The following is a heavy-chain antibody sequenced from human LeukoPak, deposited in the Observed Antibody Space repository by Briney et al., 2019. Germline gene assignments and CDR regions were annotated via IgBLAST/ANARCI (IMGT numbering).Heavy chain of an antibody. CDR3: AREDASSLDV. J-gene: IGHJ6*04. V-gene: IGHV3-21*01. D-gene: IGHD3-10*01. CDR2: ISSSSTYT. Sequence: GGSLRLSCAASGFTFSSYDMNWVRQAPGKGLEWVSSISSSSTYTYHAESVKGRFTISRDNAKNSLYLQMNSLRAEDTAVYYCAREDASSLDVWGKGTTVTVSS. CDR1: GFTFSSYD.